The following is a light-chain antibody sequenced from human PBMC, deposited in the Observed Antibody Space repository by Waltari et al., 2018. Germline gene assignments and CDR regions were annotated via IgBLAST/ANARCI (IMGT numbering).Light chain of an antibody. CDR1: SPNIGNNY. CDR2: ENK. Sequence: QSVLTQPPSVSAAPGQKVTISCSGSSPNIGNNYVSWYQQFPGTAPKTLIYENKKRPSGMPDRFPGSKSGTSATLDIHGLQTGDEANYYCGTWDSSLSVGVLGGGTKVTVL. V-gene: IGLV1-51*01. CDR3: GTWDSSLSVGV. J-gene: IGLJ2*01.